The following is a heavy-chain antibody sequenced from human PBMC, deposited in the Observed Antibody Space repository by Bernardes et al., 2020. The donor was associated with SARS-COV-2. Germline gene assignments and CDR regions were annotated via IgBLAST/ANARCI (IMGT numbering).Heavy chain of an antibody. Sequence: SETLSLTCTVSGGSINNYYWSWIRQPPGKGLEWIGYIYYSGSTNYNPSLKGRVTISVDTSKNQFSLQLSSVTAADTAVYYCAREASVVPREVYFQHWGQGTLVTVSS. CDR1: GGSINNYY. CDR3: AREASVVPREVYFQH. V-gene: IGHV4-59*01. J-gene: IGHJ1*01. D-gene: IGHD1-26*01. CDR2: IYYSGST.